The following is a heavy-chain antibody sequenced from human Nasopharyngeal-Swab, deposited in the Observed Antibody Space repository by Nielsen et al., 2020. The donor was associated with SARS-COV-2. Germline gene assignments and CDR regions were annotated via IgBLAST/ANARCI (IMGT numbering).Heavy chain of an antibody. J-gene: IGHJ6*01. CDR2: IYYSGST. CDR3: ARGYYYVSGSSPYYYDYYGRDG. V-gene: IGHV4-59*01. D-gene: IGHD3-10*01. CDR1: GGSISSYY. Sequence: SETMSLTSTVAGGSISSYYWSWIRQPPGKGLEWIGYIYYSGSTNYNPSLKSRVTISVDTSKNQFSLKLSPVTAADTAVYYCARGYYYVSGSSPYYYDYYGRDGGGQGTTVTESS.